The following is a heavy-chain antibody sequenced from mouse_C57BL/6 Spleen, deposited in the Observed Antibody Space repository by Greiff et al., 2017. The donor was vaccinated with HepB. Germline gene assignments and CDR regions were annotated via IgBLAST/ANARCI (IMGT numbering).Heavy chain of an antibody. J-gene: IGHJ3*01. V-gene: IGHV1-19*01. CDR3: ARYSKGFAY. D-gene: IGHD2-5*01. CDR2: INPYNGGT. Sequence: VQLKQSGPVLVKPGASVKMSCKASGYTFTDYYMNWVKQSHGKSLEWIGVINPYNGGTSYNQKFKGKATLTVDKSSSTAYMELNSLTSEDSAVYYCARYSKGFAYWGQGTLVTVSA. CDR1: GYTFTDYY.